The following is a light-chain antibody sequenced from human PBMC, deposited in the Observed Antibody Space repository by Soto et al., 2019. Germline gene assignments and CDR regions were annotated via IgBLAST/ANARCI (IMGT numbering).Light chain of an antibody. CDR3: QSSDSSGTYVV. Sequence: VLTQPPSVSLSPGQTARIACSGDALPKQYAYWYQQKPGQAPVLVIYKDNERPSGIPERFSGSSSGTTVTLTISGVQAEDEADYYCQSSDSSGTYVVFGGGTKVTVL. CDR1: ALPKQY. CDR2: KDN. J-gene: IGLJ2*01. V-gene: IGLV3-25*02.